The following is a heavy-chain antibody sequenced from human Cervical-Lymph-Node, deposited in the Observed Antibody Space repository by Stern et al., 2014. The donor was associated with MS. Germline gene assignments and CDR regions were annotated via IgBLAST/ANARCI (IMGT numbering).Heavy chain of an antibody. CDR2: IITIFGSA. J-gene: IGHJ6*02. CDR3: ARKKRVAGPDYYYYGMDV. D-gene: IGHD6-19*01. Sequence: VKLVESGAEVKKPGSSVKVSCKASGGTFSSYAISWVRQAPRQGLEWVGGIITIFGSANYAQKFQGRVLITADESTSKAYMELSSLRSEDTAVYYCARKKRVAGPDYYYYGMDVWGQGTTVTVSS. CDR1: GGTFSSYA. V-gene: IGHV1-69*01.